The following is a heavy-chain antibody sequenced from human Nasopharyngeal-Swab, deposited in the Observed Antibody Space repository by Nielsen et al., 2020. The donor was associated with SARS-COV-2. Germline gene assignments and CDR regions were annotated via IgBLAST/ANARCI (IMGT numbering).Heavy chain of an antibody. CDR3: AASQWGEYFDY. CDR1: GSTLTEIS. J-gene: IGHJ4*02. Sequence: ASVMVSCKVSGSTLTEISMHWVRQAHGRGLEWMGGFDPEDGETIYAQKFQGRVTMTEDTSIDTAYMELRSLRSEDTAVYYCAASQWGEYFDYWGQGTLVSVSS. CDR2: FDPEDGET. D-gene: IGHD3-16*01. V-gene: IGHV1-24*01.